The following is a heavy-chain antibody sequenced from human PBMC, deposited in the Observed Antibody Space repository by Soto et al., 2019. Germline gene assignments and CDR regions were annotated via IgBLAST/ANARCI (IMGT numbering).Heavy chain of an antibody. Sequence: ASVKVSCKASGYTFTSYGISWVRQAPGQGLEWMGWISAYNGSTNYAQKLQGRVTMTTATSTSTAYMELSILRSDDTAVYYCASVLRVVVTPRTAEWFDPGGQGTLVTVSS. CDR2: ISAYNGST. J-gene: IGHJ5*02. CDR1: GYTFTSYG. V-gene: IGHV1-18*04. CDR3: ASVLRVVVTPRTAEWFDP. D-gene: IGHD2-2*01.